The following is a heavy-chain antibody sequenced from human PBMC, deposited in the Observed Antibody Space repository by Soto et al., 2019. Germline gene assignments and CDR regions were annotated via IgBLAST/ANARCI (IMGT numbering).Heavy chain of an antibody. CDR3: AREGRHSTSLIAGLDY. CDR2: IIPIFGTA. J-gene: IGHJ4*02. D-gene: IGHD6-13*01. CDR1: GGTFSSYA. V-gene: IGHV1-69*06. Sequence: SVKVSCKASGGTFSSYAISWVRQAPGQGLEWMGGIIPIFGTANYAQKFQGRVTITADKSTSTAYMELSSLRSEDTAVYYCAREGRHSTSLIAGLDYWGQGTLVTVSS.